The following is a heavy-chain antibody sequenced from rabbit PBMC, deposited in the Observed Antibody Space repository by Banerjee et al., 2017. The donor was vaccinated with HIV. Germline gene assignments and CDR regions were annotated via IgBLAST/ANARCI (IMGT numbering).Heavy chain of an antibody. J-gene: IGHJ3*01. Sequence: QEQLVESGGGLVTLGGSLKLSCKASGIDFSSYGISWVRQAPGKGLEWIAYIYPDYGSTDYASWVNGRFTISLDNAQNTVFLQMTSLTAADTATYFCARLYAGYAGYGYGSRLDLWGPGTLVTVS. D-gene: IGHD6-1*01. CDR2: IYPDYGST. V-gene: IGHV1S47*01. CDR3: ARLYAGYAGYGYGSRLDL. CDR1: GIDFSSYG.